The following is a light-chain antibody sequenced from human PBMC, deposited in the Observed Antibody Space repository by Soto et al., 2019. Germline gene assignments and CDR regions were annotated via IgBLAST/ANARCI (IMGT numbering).Light chain of an antibody. Sequence: DVVMTQTPLSLSVAPGQPSSISCKSSQSLLHITGETFLFWYPQKPGQSPQLLIYEVSTRVSGVPDRFSGSGSGTDFTLEISRVETDDVGIYYCMQSTQLPPTFGQGTRLEI. V-gene: IGKV2D-29*02. CDR1: QSLLHITGETF. J-gene: IGKJ5*01. CDR2: EVS. CDR3: MQSTQLPPT.